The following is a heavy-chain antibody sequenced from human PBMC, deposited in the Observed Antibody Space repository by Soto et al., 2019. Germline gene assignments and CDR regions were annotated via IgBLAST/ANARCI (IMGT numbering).Heavy chain of an antibody. D-gene: IGHD2-15*01. CDR2: IDPSDSYT. Sequence: GESLKISSKGSVYSFTSYWISWVRQMRVKGLEWMGRIDPSDSYTNYSPSFQGHVTISADKSISTAYLQWSSLKASDTAMYYCARHRQVDGNTYYYYGMDVWGQGATVTVSS. V-gene: IGHV5-10-1*01. CDR1: VYSFTSYW. CDR3: ARHRQVDGNTYYYYGMDV. J-gene: IGHJ6*02.